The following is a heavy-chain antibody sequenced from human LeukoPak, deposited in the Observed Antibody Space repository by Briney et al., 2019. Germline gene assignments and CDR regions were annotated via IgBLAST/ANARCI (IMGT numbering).Heavy chain of an antibody. CDR2: ISYDGSDK. J-gene: IGHJ3*02. CDR3: ARGYTGVAAPAI. V-gene: IGHV3-30*03. D-gene: IGHD6-13*01. CDR1: GFTFSSYG. Sequence: GGSLRLSCAASGFTFSSYGMHWVRQAPGKGLEWVAVISYDGSDKYYADSVKGRFTISRDNSKNTLYLQMNSLRAEDTAVYYCARGYTGVAAPAIWGQGTMVTVSS.